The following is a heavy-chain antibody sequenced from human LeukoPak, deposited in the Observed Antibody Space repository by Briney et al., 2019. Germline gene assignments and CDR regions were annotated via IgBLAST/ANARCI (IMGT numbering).Heavy chain of an antibody. CDR2: INPNSGGT. D-gene: IGHD6-13*01. J-gene: IGHJ4*02. CDR1: GYTFTGYY. CDR3: ARVFSSSSCYFDY. Sequence: ASVKVSCKASGYTFTGYYMHWVRQAPGQGLEWMGWINPNSGGTNYAQKFQGRVTMTRDTSISTAYMELSRLRSDDTAVYYCARVFSSSSCYFDYWGQGTLVTVSS. V-gene: IGHV1-2*02.